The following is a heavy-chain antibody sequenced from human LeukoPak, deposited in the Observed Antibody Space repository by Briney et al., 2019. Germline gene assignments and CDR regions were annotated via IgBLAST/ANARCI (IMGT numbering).Heavy chain of an antibody. Sequence: ASVKVSCKASGYTFTSYYMHWLRQAPGQGLEWMGIINPSGGSTSYAQKFQGRVTMTRDTSTSTVYMGLSSLRSEDTAVYYCASPVVPAAVTPYYNYYGMDVWGQGTTVTVSS. CDR1: GYTFTSYY. V-gene: IGHV1-46*01. CDR3: ASPVVPAAVTPYYNYYGMDV. D-gene: IGHD2-2*01. J-gene: IGHJ6*02. CDR2: INPSGGST.